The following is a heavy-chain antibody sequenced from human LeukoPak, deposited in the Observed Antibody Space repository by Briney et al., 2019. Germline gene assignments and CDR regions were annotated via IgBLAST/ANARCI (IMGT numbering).Heavy chain of an antibody. V-gene: IGHV3-9*01. Sequence: GGSLRLSCAASGFTFDNYAMNWVRQVPGKGLEWTSLISWNSGTIGYADSVKGRFTISRDNANNFLYLQMNSLRAEDTALYYCARAYKDRSLAGKKEFFQHWGQGTLVTVSS. CDR3: ARAYKDRSLAGKKEFFQH. D-gene: IGHD6-19*01. CDR1: GFTFDNYA. CDR2: ISWNSGTI. J-gene: IGHJ1*01.